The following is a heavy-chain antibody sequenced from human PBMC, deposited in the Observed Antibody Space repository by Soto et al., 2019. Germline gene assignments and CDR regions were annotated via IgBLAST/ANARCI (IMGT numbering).Heavy chain of an antibody. V-gene: IGHV3-33*01. CDR1: GFTFSSYG. D-gene: IGHD5-12*01. CDR2: IWYDGSNK. Sequence: VGSLRLSCVASGFTFSSYGMHWVSQAPGKGLEWVAVIWYDGSNKYYADSVKGRFTISRDNSKNTLYLQMNSLRAEDTAVYYCARDLLDIVAGYVFDYWGQGTLVTVSS. CDR3: ARDLLDIVAGYVFDY. J-gene: IGHJ4*02.